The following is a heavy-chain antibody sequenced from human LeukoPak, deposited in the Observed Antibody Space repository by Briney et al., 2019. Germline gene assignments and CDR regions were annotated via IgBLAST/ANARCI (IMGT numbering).Heavy chain of an antibody. J-gene: IGHJ4*02. V-gene: IGHV4-4*07. D-gene: IGHD4-17*01. CDR2: IYTSGST. Sequence: SETVSLTRTVCGGSISRYYWRWIRQPAGKVLEGIGRIYTSGSTNYNPSLKSRVTMSVDTSKNQFSLKLSSVTAADTAVYYCARGETTVTRGSFDYWGQGTLVTVSS. CDR3: ARGETTVTRGSFDY. CDR1: GGSISRYY.